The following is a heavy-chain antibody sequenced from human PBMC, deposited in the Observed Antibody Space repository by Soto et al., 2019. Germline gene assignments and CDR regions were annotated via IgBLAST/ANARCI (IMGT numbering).Heavy chain of an antibody. J-gene: IGHJ4*02. D-gene: IGHD5-12*01. V-gene: IGHV3-23*01. CDR3: AKKAGYSGYVPFDY. CDR1: GFTFSNYV. CDR2: ISVTGGST. Sequence: EVQLLESGGGLVQPGGSLRLSCAASGFTFSNYVMSWVRQAPGKGLEWVSGISVTGGSTFHGDSVKGRFTISRDNSKNTLYLQMNSVRAEDTAVYYCAKKAGYSGYVPFDYWGQGTLVTVSS.